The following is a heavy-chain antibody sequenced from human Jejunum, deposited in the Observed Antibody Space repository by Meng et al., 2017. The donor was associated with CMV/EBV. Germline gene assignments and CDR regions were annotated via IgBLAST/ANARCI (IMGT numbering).Heavy chain of an antibody. CDR2: ISAYNGNT. Sequence: QVQLVQAGAEVKRPGSSVQVTCKASGGPFSSYAISWVRHAPGQGLEWMGWISAYNGNTNYAQTLQGRLTMTTDTSTSTAYMELRSLRSDDTAVYYCARVEVGITSGDYWGQGTLVTVSS. CDR3: ARVEVGITSGDY. V-gene: IGHV1-18*01. D-gene: IGHD1-26*01. CDR1: GGPFSSYA. J-gene: IGHJ4*02.